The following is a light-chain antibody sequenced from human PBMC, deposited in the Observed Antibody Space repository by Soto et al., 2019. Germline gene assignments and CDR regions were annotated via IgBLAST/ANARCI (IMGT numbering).Light chain of an antibody. J-gene: IGLJ1*01. Sequence: VLTQPPSESGAPGQRVTISCTGSSSNIGAGYDVHWYQQLPGTAPKLIIYGTTNRPSGVPDRFSGSKSGTSASLAITGLQAEDEADYYCQSYDGTLSGSYVFGIGTKVTVL. CDR1: SSNIGAGYD. V-gene: IGLV1-40*01. CDR2: GTT. CDR3: QSYDGTLSGSYV.